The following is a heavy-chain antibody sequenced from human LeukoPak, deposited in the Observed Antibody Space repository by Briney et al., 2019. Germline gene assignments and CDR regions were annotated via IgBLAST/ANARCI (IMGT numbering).Heavy chain of an antibody. Sequence: SETLSLTCTVSGGSISSGGYYWSWIRQHPGKGLEWIGYIYYSGNTYYNPSLKSRVTISVDTSKNQFSLKLSSVTAADTAVYYCARAADFWSGPINWFDPWGQGTLVTVSS. V-gene: IGHV4-31*03. CDR3: ARAADFWSGPINWFDP. D-gene: IGHD3-3*01. CDR2: IYYSGNT. J-gene: IGHJ5*02. CDR1: GGSISSGGYY.